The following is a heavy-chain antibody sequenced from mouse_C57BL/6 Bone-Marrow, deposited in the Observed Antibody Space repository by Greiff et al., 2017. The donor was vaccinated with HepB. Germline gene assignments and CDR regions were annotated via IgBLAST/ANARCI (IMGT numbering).Heavy chain of an antibody. CDR3: SPITTVDYYAMDY. V-gene: IGHV14-2*01. Sequence: VQLKESGAELVKPGASVKLSCTASGFNIKDYYMHWVKQRTEQGLEWIGRIDPEDGETKYAQKFQGKATITADKSSNTAYLQLSSLTSEDTAVYYCSPITTVDYYAMDYWGQGTSVTVSS. CDR1: GFNIKDYY. J-gene: IGHJ4*01. D-gene: IGHD1-1*01. CDR2: IDPEDGET.